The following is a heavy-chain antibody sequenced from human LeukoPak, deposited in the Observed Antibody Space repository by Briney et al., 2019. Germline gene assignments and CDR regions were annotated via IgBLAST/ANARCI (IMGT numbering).Heavy chain of an antibody. CDR3: ARGPSAETIGTYG. CDR2: IYSGGAT. J-gene: IGHJ4*02. D-gene: IGHD5-24*01. V-gene: IGHV3-66*01. Sequence: GGSLRLSCAASRFTFSGYAMTWVRQAPGKGLEWVSRIYSGGATDYADSVKGRFTISRDSSKNTLFLQMNSLRAEDTAVYYCARGPSAETIGTYGWGRGTLVTVSS. CDR1: RFTFSGYA.